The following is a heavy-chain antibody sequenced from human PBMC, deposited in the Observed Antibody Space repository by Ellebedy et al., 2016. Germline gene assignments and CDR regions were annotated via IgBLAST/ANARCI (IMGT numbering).Heavy chain of an antibody. V-gene: IGHV3-30*09. D-gene: IGHD3-22*01. J-gene: IGHJ3*02. CDR1: GFTFNSYA. Sequence: GESLKISCAASGFTFNSYAMHWVRQAPGKGLEWVAVISYDGSNKYYADSLKGRFAISRDNSKNTLFLQMNSLRAEDTAVYYCVRGTDYYDSSGYPDAFDIWGQGTMVTVSS. CDR2: ISYDGSNK. CDR3: VRGTDYYDSSGYPDAFDI.